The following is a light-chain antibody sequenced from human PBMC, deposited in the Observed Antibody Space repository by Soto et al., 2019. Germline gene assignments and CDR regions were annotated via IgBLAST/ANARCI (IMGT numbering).Light chain of an antibody. CDR1: RGHLNSA. J-gene: IGLJ3*02. CDR2: VDSDGSH. CDR3: QTWGTGIRV. Sequence: QPVLTQSPSASASLGASVRLTCTLSRGHLNSAIAWHQQQPGKGPRYLMKVDSDGSHTKGDDIPDRFSGSSSGAERYLSISSLQSDDEADYYCQTWGTGIRVFGGGTQLTVL. V-gene: IGLV4-69*01.